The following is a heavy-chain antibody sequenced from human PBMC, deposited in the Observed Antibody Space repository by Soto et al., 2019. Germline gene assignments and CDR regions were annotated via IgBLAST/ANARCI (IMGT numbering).Heavy chain of an antibody. D-gene: IGHD1-26*01. CDR1: GGTFSSYS. CDR2: IIPIFGTA. CDR3: ARDGGRHSGGIDY. J-gene: IGHJ4*02. Sequence: QVQLVQSGAEVKKPGSSVKVSCKASGGTFSSYSINWARQAPGQGLEWMGEIIPIFGTANYAQKFQGRVTITVDESTSTAYMELSSLRSEDTAVYYCARDGGRHSGGIDYWGQGTLVTVSS. V-gene: IGHV1-69*01.